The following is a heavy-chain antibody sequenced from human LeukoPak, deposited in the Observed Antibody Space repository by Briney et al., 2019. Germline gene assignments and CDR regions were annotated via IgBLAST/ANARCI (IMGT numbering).Heavy chain of an antibody. Sequence: SETLSLTCAVYGGSFSGYYWSWIRQPPGKGLEWIGEINHSGSTNYNPSLKNRVTISVDTSKNQFSLKLSSVTAADTAVYYCARDGALRTTPLKAFDYFGMDVWGQGTTVTVSS. CDR3: ARDGALRTTPLKAFDYFGMDV. J-gene: IGHJ6*02. CDR2: INHSGST. V-gene: IGHV4-34*01. CDR1: GGSFSGYY. D-gene: IGHD4-11*01.